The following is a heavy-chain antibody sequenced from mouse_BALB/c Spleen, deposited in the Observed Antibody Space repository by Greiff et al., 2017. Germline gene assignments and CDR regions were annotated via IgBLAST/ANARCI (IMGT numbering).Heavy chain of an antibody. D-gene: IGHD1-1*01. CDR3: TRSRRDYYAMDY. Sequence: VQLQQPGAELVRPGASVKLSCKASGYTFTSYWINWVKQRPGQGLEWIGNIYPSDSYTNYNQKFKDKATLTVDKSSSTAYMQLSSPTSEDSAVYYCTRSRRDYYAMDYWGQGTSVTVSS. CDR2: IYPSDSYT. CDR1: GYTFTSYW. V-gene: IGHV1-69*02. J-gene: IGHJ4*01.